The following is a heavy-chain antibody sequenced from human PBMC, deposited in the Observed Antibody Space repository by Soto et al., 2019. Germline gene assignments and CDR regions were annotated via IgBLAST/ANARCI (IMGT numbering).Heavy chain of an antibody. J-gene: IGHJ3*02. D-gene: IGHD6-19*01. CDR2: IVVGSGNT. V-gene: IGHV1-58*02. CDR3: AAARSSSGWYMAFDI. CDR1: GVTFTSCA. Sequence: ASVKVSCKASGVTFTSCAMQWVRQARGQRLEWIGWIVVGSGNTNYAQKFQERVTITRDMSTSTAYMELSSLRSEDTAVYYCAAARSSSGWYMAFDIWGQGTMVTVSS.